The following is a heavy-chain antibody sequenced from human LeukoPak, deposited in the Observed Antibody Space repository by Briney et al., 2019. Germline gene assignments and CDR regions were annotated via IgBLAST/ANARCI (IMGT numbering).Heavy chain of an antibody. V-gene: IGHV1-69*13. CDR3: ARDMGDYYDSSGYYSCGY. CDR2: SIPIFGTA. CDR1: GGTFSSNA. Sequence: GASVKVSCKASGGTFSSNAISWVRQAPGQWLELMGGSIPIFGTANYAQTFQGRVTITADESTSTAYMELSSLRSEDTAVYYCARDMGDYYDSSGYYSCGYWGQGTLVTVSS. D-gene: IGHD3-22*01. J-gene: IGHJ4*02.